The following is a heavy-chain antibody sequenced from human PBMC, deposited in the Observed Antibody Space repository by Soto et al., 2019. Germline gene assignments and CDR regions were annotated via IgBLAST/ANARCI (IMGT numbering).Heavy chain of an antibody. CDR1: GFTFSSYA. CDR3: AKVARGGRNGSVYYYGMDV. V-gene: IGHV3-23*01. D-gene: IGHD3-10*01. Sequence: GGSLRLSCAASGFTFSSYAMSWVRQAPGKGLEWVSSISVSGGSTYYADSVKGRFTISRDNSKNTLYLQMNSLRAEDTAVYYCAKVARGGRNGSVYYYGMDVWGQGTTVTVSS. J-gene: IGHJ6*02. CDR2: ISVSGGST.